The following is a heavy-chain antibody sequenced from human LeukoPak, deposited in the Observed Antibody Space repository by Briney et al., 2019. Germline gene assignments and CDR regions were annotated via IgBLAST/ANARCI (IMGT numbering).Heavy chain of an antibody. V-gene: IGHV4-59*08. Sequence: SETLSLTAPVCGGPTNSPTRVGTRQPPGRGLQWIGDIYYTGKNNYNPSLKSRVTISLDTSKDHLSLNLTSVLAADTAIYYCVRRDTGWNYFDYWGQGILVTVSS. J-gene: IGHJ4*02. CDR3: VRRDTGWNYFDY. CDR1: GGPTNSPT. D-gene: IGHD6-19*01. CDR2: IYYTGKN.